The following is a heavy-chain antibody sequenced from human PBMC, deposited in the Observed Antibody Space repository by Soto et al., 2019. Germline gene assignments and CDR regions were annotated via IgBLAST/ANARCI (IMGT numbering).Heavy chain of an antibody. Sequence: QVQLHQWGAGLVKPSETLSLTCSVFGGSFSGYYWTWIRQSPNKGLEWIGEINQGGDTNYNPSLKSRLTISIDTSKKQLSLKLRSVTAAYTAVYYCARLPYCSGDGCHTEARQFFDSWGQGTQVTVSS. CDR3: ARLPYCSGDGCHTEARQFFDS. CDR1: GGSFSGYY. CDR2: INQGGDT. J-gene: IGHJ5*01. V-gene: IGHV4-34*01. D-gene: IGHD2-15*01.